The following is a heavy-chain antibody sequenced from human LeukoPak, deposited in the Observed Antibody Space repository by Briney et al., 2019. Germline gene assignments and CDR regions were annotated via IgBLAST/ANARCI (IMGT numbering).Heavy chain of an antibody. CDR3: ARHQHAGREHYYGIDV. Sequence: SETLSLTCTVSGGSIGLYYWAWIRQPPGKGLEWIGYIFHTGSTNYNPSLKSRLTISVDTSRNQFSLRLSSVTAADTAVYYCARHQHAGREHYYGIDVWGQGTTVSVSS. D-gene: IGHD1-26*01. CDR1: GGSIGLYY. CDR2: IFHTGST. J-gene: IGHJ6*02. V-gene: IGHV4-59*08.